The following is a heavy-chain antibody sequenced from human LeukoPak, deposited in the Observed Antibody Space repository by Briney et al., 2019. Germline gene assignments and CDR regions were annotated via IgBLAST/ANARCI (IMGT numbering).Heavy chain of an antibody. CDR3: AKVGSSGWYRDY. Sequence: GGSLRLSCAASGFSITSYAVSWVRQAPGKGLEWVSAITGSGSTTYYADSMKGRFTISRDNSKNTLYLQMNSLRAEDTAIYYCAKVGSSGWYRDYWGQGTLVTVSS. D-gene: IGHD6-19*01. J-gene: IGHJ4*02. CDR2: ITGSGSTT. CDR1: GFSITSYA. V-gene: IGHV3-23*01.